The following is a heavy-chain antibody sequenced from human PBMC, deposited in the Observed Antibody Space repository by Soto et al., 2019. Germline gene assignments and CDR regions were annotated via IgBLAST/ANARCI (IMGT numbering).Heavy chain of an antibody. V-gene: IGHV3-48*03. CDR2: ISSSGSTI. CDR3: AYIVVVPAAMLPAHDAFDI. D-gene: IGHD2-2*01. CDR1: GFTFSSYE. Sequence: GSLRLSCAASGFTFSSYEMNWVRQAPGKGLEWVSYISSSGSTIYYADSVKGRFTISRDNAKNSLYLQMNSLRAEDTAVYYCAYIVVVPAAMLPAHDAFDIWGQGTMVTVSS. J-gene: IGHJ3*02.